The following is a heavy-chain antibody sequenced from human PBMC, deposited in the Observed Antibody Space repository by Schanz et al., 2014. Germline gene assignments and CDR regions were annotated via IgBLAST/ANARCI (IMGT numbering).Heavy chain of an antibody. V-gene: IGHV1-46*03. CDR1: GYTFASYY. Sequence: QVQLVQSGAEVKKPGASVKVSCKASGYTFASYYMPWVRQAPGQGLEWMGIINPSGGSTSYAQKCQGRVTMTRDTSTSTVYMELSSLRSEDTAVYYCARDGEAAAGCDYWGQGTLVTVSS. D-gene: IGHD6-13*01. J-gene: IGHJ4*02. CDR3: ARDGEAAAGCDY. CDR2: INPSGGST.